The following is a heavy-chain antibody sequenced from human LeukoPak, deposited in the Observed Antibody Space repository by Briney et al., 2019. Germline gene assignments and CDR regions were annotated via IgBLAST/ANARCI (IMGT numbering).Heavy chain of an antibody. V-gene: IGHV4-4*07. CDR3: ARHPGALRYMDV. Sequence: PSETLSLTCTVSGGSISTYYWSWIRQPAGKGLEWIGRISTSGNSDYNPSLKRRVGMSVDTSKNQFSLKLTSVTAADTAVYYCARHPGALRYMDVWGKGTTVTVSS. J-gene: IGHJ6*03. CDR1: GGSISTYY. CDR2: ISTSGNS.